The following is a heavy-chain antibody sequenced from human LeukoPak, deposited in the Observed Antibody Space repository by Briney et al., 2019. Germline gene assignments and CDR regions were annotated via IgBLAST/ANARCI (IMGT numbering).Heavy chain of an antibody. V-gene: IGHV1-18*01. CDR3: ARLRAYSYGLYYFDY. CDR1: GYTFTGYG. D-gene: IGHD5-18*01. J-gene: IGHJ4*02. Sequence: ASVKVSCKASGYTFTGYGISWVRQAPGQGLEWMGWISAYNGNTNYAQKLQGRVTKTADTSTSTAYMELRSLRSDDTAVYYCARLRAYSYGLYYFDYWGQGTLVTVSS. CDR2: ISAYNGNT.